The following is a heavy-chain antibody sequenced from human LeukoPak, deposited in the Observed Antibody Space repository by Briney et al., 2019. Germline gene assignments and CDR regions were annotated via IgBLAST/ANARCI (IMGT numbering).Heavy chain of an antibody. CDR1: GFTFSSYS. J-gene: IGHJ5*02. V-gene: IGHV3-48*02. D-gene: IGHD3-3*01. Sequence: GGSLRLSCAASGFTFSSYSMNWVRQAPGKGLEWVSYIRSSSSTIYYADSVKGRFTISRDNAKNSLYLQMNSLRDEDTAVYYCARSLLNYDFWSGINWFDPWGQGTLVTVPS. CDR3: ARSLLNYDFWSGINWFDP. CDR2: IRSSSSTI.